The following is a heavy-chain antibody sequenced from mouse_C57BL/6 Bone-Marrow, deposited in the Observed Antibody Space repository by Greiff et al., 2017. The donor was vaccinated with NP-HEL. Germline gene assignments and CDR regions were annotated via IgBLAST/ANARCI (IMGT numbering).Heavy chain of an antibody. V-gene: IGHV5-17*01. J-gene: IGHJ3*01. CDR2: ISSGSSTI. CDR1: GFTFSDYG. Sequence: EVQLVESGGGLVKPGGSLKLSCAASGFTFSDYGMHWVRQAPEKGLEWVAYISSGSSTIYYADTVKGRFTISRDNAKNTLFLQMTSLRSEDTAMYYCANSNLAWFAYWGQGTLVTVSA. D-gene: IGHD2-5*01. CDR3: ANSNLAWFAY.